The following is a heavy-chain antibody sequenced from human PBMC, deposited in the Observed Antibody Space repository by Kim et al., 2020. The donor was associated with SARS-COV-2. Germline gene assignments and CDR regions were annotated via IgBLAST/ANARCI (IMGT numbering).Heavy chain of an antibody. CDR3: ASAIVGALAGLYYFDY. V-gene: IGHV3-66*01. D-gene: IGHD1-26*01. Sequence: SVKGRFTISRDNSKNTLYLQMNSLRAEDTAVYYCASAIVGALAGLYYFDYWGQGTLVTVSS. J-gene: IGHJ4*02.